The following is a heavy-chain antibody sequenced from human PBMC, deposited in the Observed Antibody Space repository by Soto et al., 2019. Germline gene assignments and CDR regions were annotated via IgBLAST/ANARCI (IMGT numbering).Heavy chain of an antibody. D-gene: IGHD6-19*01. CDR3: ARDPADSGWGAFDM. J-gene: IGHJ3*02. Sequence: GGSLRLSCAASGFIFSSSWMSWVRQAPGKGLEWVANIKPDGSEKYYVDSVKGRFTISRDNAKNSLYLQMNSLRAEDTAVYYCARDPADSGWGAFDMWGQGTMVTVSS. CDR1: GFIFSSSW. V-gene: IGHV3-7*01. CDR2: IKPDGSEK.